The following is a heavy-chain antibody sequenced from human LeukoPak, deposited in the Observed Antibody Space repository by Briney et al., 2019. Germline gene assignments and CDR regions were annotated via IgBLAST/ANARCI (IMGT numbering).Heavy chain of an antibody. D-gene: IGHD4-17*01. Sequence: PGGSLRLPCAASGFIFRNYWMHWVRQAPGKGLVWVARINPNGITTTYTDSVKGRFTISRDNAKNTLYLQMNSLRVEDTAVYYCARDFAGDRDYWGQGTLVTVSS. V-gene: IGHV3-74*01. CDR1: GFIFRNYW. J-gene: IGHJ4*02. CDR2: INPNGITT. CDR3: ARDFAGDRDY.